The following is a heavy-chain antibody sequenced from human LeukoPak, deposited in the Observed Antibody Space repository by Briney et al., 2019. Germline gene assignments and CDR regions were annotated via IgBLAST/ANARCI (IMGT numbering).Heavy chain of an antibody. Sequence: ASVKVSCKASGYTFTSYDINWVRQAPGQGLEWMGWMNPNSGNTGYAQKFQGGVTMTRNTSISTAYMELSSLRSEDTAVYYCARYSPQWRVPSGMDVWGQGTTVTVSS. D-gene: IGHD6-19*01. V-gene: IGHV1-8*01. CDR3: ARYSPQWRVPSGMDV. CDR1: GYTFTSYD. CDR2: MNPNSGNT. J-gene: IGHJ6*02.